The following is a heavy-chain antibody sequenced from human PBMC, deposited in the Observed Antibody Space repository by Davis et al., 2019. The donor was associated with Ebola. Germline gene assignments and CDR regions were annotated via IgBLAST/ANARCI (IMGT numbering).Heavy chain of an antibody. V-gene: IGHV3-21*01. CDR1: GFTFSSYS. J-gene: IGHJ5*02. D-gene: IGHD2-15*01. CDR2: ISSSSSYI. CDR3: ARDRGCSGGSCYSVWFDP. Sequence: GESLKISCAASGFTFSSYSMNWVRQAPGKGLEWVSSISSSSSYIYYADSVKGRFTISRDNAKNSLYLQMNSLRAEDTAVYYCARDRGCSGGSCYSVWFDPWGQGTLVTVSS.